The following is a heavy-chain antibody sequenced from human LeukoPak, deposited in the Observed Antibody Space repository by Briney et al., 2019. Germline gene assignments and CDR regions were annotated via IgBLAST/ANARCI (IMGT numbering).Heavy chain of an antibody. CDR3: ARGISSGWSSH. J-gene: IGHJ4*02. CDR1: GGSISSYY. CDR2: IYTSGST. D-gene: IGHD6-19*01. Sequence: SETLSLTCTVSGGSISSYYWSWIRQPAGKGLEWIGRIYTSGSTNYNPSLKSRVTMSVDMSKNQFSLKLNSVTAADTAVYYCARGISSGWSSHWGQGTLVTVSS. V-gene: IGHV4-4*07.